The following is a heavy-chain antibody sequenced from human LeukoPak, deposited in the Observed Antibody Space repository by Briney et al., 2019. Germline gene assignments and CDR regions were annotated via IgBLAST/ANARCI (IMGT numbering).Heavy chain of an antibody. Sequence: PGGPLRLSCAASAFTFNDYYMNWIRQAPAKGLEWVSYISSSGSSIFQADSVKGRFTISKDNAKKSLYLQMNSLRAEDTAVYYCATSSMAGTLGYWGQGTLVTVSS. V-gene: IGHV3-11*01. D-gene: IGHD6-19*01. CDR2: ISSSGSSI. J-gene: IGHJ4*02. CDR1: AFTFNDYY. CDR3: ATSSMAGTLGY.